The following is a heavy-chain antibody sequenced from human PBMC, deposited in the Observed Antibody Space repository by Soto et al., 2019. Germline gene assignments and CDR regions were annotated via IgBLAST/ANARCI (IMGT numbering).Heavy chain of an antibody. Sequence: SETLSLTCSVSGGSITTNGHYWTWIRQHPGQGLEWIAYIYYTGNSYLNPSLKSRLSISVDTSKNQFSLELRSVTAADTAVYYYARRDYGSGYNWFDPWGQGTLVTVSS. V-gene: IGHV4-31*03. D-gene: IGHD3-10*01. J-gene: IGHJ5*02. CDR2: IYYTGNS. CDR3: ARRDYGSGYNWFDP. CDR1: GGSITTNGHY.